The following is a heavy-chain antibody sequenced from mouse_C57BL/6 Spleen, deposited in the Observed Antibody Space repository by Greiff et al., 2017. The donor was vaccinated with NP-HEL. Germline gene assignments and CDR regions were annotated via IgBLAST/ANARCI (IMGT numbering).Heavy chain of an antibody. J-gene: IGHJ2*01. V-gene: IGHV1-15*01. Sequence: QVQLKQSGAELVRPGASVTLSCKASGYTFTDYEMHWVKQTPVHGLEWIGAIDPETGGTAYNQKFKGKAILTADKSSSTAYMELRSLTSEDSAVYYSTRGRLRRDFGYWGQGTTLTVSS. CDR3: TRGRLRRDFGY. CDR2: IDPETGGT. CDR1: GYTFTDYE. D-gene: IGHD2-4*01.